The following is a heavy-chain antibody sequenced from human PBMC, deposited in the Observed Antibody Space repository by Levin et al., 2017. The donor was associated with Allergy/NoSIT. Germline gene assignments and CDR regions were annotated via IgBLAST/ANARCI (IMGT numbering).Heavy chain of an antibody. CDR3: ARDRGPFISLTGPEDFDY. Sequence: PGGSLRLSCKTSGYTFNTYGVSWVRQAPGKGLEWMGWISAYKDNTNYAQNLQGRLKMTTDTPTRTVYMELRSLTSDDTAVYYCARDRGPFISLTGPEDFDYWGQGTLVTVSS. D-gene: IGHD3-9*01. J-gene: IGHJ4*02. V-gene: IGHV1-18*01. CDR1: GYTFNTYG. CDR2: ISAYKDNT.